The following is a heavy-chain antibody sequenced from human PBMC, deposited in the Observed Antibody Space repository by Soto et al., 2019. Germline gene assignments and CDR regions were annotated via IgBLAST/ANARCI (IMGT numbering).Heavy chain of an antibody. Sequence: PGGSVRLSCVASGFTLSSYAMHWVRQAPGKGLEWLALISYDGSNEYYADSVKGRFIISRDNSKNTLYLQVNSLRAEDTAMYYCTRETMTIRLYFDYWGQGALVTVSS. CDR3: TRETMTIRLYFDY. V-gene: IGHV3-30-3*01. D-gene: IGHD3-3*01. CDR2: ISYDGSNE. J-gene: IGHJ4*02. CDR1: GFTLSSYA.